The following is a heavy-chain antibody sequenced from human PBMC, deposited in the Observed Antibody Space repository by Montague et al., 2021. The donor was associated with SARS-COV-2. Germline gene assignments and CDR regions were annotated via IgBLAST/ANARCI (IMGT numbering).Heavy chain of an antibody. CDR1: GGSISSGSY. CDR3: ARVISAVAGANFYFDY. J-gene: IGHJ4*02. V-gene: IGHV4-38-2*02. D-gene: IGHD4/OR15-4a*01. CDR2: SDHSGIT. Sequence: SKTLSLTCTVSGGSISSGSYWGWIRQPPGKGLEWIGTSDHSGITYYSPSLKSRVTISLDTSKNQFSLNLDSVTASDTAMYYCARVISAVAGANFYFDYGGQGTRVTGSS.